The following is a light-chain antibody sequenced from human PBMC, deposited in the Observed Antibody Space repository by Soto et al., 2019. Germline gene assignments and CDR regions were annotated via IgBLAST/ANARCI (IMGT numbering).Light chain of an antibody. Sequence: QSALTQPASVSGSPGQSITISCTGTSSDVGGYNYVSWYQQHPGKAPKLMIYDVSNRPSGVSNRFSGSKSGNTASLTISGLQADDEADYYCSSSTSSSTLLVFGTGTKLTVL. CDR1: SSDVGGYNY. CDR2: DVS. V-gene: IGLV2-14*01. CDR3: SSSTSSSTLLV. J-gene: IGLJ1*01.